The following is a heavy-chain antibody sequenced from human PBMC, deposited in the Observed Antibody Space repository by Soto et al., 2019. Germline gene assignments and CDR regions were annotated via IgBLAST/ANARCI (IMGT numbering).Heavy chain of an antibody. J-gene: IGHJ4*02. Sequence: GGSLRLSCAASGFTFSSYGMHWVRQAPGKGLEWVAVISYDGSNKYYADSVKGRFTISRDNSKNTLYLQMNSLRAEDTAVYYCAKDLRTSWIFGHFASWGQRTLVTVSS. CDR1: GFTFSSYG. CDR2: ISYDGSNK. D-gene: IGHD3-3*01. CDR3: AKDLRTSWIFGHFAS. V-gene: IGHV3-30*18.